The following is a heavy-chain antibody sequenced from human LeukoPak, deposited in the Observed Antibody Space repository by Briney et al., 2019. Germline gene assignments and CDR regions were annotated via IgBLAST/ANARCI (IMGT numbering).Heavy chain of an antibody. D-gene: IGHD3-3*01. CDR1: GGSISSYY. CDR3: ARGTIVPAFDI. J-gene: IGHJ3*02. CDR2: IYYSGST. V-gene: IGHV4-59*01. Sequence: SETLSLTCTVSGGSISSYYWSWIRQPPGKGLEWIGYIYYSGSTNYNPSLKSRVTISVDTFKNQFSLKLSSVTAADTAVYYCARGTIVPAFDIWGQGTMVTVSS.